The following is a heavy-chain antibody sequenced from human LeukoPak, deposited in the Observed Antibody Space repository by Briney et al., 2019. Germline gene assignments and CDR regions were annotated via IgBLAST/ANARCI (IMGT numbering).Heavy chain of an antibody. J-gene: IGHJ4*02. D-gene: IGHD6-19*01. CDR2: ISWNSGSI. Sequence: GGSLRLSCAASGFTFDDYAMHWVRQAPGKGLEWVSGISWNSGSIGYADSVKGRFTISRDNAKNSLYLQMNSLRAEDTAVYYCAKDVSTGPWYSSSDYWGQGTLVTVSS. CDR1: GFTFDDYA. V-gene: IGHV3-9*01. CDR3: AKDVSTGPWYSSSDY.